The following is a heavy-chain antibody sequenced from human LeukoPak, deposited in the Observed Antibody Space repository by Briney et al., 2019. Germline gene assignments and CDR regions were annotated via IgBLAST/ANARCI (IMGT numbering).Heavy chain of an antibody. CDR3: AGSDPYGDYVRWAFDI. J-gene: IGHJ3*02. D-gene: IGHD4-17*01. Sequence: PAASVTVSCKASGYTFTGYYMHWVRQAPGQGLEWMGWINPNSGGTNYAQKFQGRVTMTRDTSISTAYMELSRLRSDDTAVYYCAGSDPYGDYVRWAFDIWGQGTMVTVSS. CDR2: INPNSGGT. V-gene: IGHV1-2*02. CDR1: GYTFTGYY.